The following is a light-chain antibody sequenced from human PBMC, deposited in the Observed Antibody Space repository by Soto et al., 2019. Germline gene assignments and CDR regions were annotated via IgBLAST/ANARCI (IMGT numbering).Light chain of an antibody. J-gene: IGLJ2*01. CDR3: SSYAGRLV. Sequence: QSALTQPASVSGSPGQSITISCTGTSSDVGNYNLVSWYQQHPGKAPKLMIYEGTNRPSGVSNRFSGSKSGNTASLTISGLQAEVESHYSCSSYAGRLVFGGGTKLTVL. CDR1: SSDVGNYNL. V-gene: IGLV2-23*01. CDR2: EGT.